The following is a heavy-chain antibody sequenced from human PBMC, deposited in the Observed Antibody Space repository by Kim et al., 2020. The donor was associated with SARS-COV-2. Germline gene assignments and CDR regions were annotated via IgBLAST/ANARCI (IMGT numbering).Heavy chain of an antibody. CDR1: GGSISSKSYY. D-gene: IGHD5-18*01. CDR3: ARAWGYNYGPLDY. J-gene: IGHJ4*02. CDR2: IYYSGSS. Sequence: SETLSLTCTVSGGSISSKSYYWGWIRQPPGKGLEWIGSIYYSGSSYYNPSRKSRVTISVDTSKNQFSLKLSSVTAADTAVYYCARAWGYNYGPLDYWGQGTLLTVSS. V-gene: IGHV4-39*01.